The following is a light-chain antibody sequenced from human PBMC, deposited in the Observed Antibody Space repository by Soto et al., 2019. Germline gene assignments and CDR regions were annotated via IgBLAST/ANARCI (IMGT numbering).Light chain of an antibody. CDR3: QQYGGSSWT. CDR2: YAS. V-gene: IGKV3-20*01. Sequence: EIVLTQSPGTLSLSPGERATLSCRASQRVISSSLAWYQQKPGQSPRLLISYASTRSTGIPDRFSGSGSGTDFTLTISKLEPGDFAVYYCQQYGGSSWTFGQGTKV. CDR1: QRVISSS. J-gene: IGKJ1*01.